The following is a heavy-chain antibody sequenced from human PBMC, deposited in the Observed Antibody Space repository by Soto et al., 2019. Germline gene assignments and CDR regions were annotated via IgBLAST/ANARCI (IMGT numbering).Heavy chain of an antibody. V-gene: IGHV1-69*05. CDR3: ASSLRFLEWSGWFDP. CDR2: IIPIFGTA. J-gene: IGHJ5*02. Sequence: QVQLVQSGAEVKKPGSSVKVSCKASGGTFSSYAISWVRQAPGQGLEWMGGIIPIFGTANYAQKFQGRVTIXXDXPXTTAYMELSSLRSEDTAVYCCASSLRFLEWSGWFDPWGQGTLVTVSS. CDR1: GGTFSSYA. D-gene: IGHD3-3*01.